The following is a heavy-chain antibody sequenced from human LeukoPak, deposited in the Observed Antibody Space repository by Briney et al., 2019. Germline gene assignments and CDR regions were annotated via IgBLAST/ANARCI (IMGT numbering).Heavy chain of an antibody. CDR1: GGTISSGDDY. Sequence: SQTLSLTCTISGGTISSGDDYWSWIRQPPGKGLEWIGYIYYSGSTYYNPSLKSRVTISVDTSKNQFALKLSSVTAADTAVYYCARANGWTYCSGGSCYYSPDAFDIWGQGTMVTVSS. CDR3: ARANGWTYCSGGSCYYSPDAFDI. J-gene: IGHJ3*02. D-gene: IGHD2-15*01. CDR2: IYYSGST. V-gene: IGHV4-30-4*01.